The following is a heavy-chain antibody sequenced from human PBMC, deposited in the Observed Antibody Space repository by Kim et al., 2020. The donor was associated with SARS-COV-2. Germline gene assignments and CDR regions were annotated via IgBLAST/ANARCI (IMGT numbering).Heavy chain of an antibody. D-gene: IGHD3-3*01. J-gene: IGHJ5*02. Sequence: NSVRGRFTISRDNAKNSVYLQMTNLGADDTAVYYCVRDSSIFGVVAAWFDTWGQGTHVTVSS. CDR3: VRDSSIFGVVAAWFDT. V-gene: IGHV3-48*03.